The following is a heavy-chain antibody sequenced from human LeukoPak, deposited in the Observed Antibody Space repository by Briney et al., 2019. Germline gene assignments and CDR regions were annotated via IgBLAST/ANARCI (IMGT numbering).Heavy chain of an antibody. V-gene: IGHV4-30-2*01. Sequence: SETLSLTCTVSGGSISSGGYYWSWIRQPPGKGLEWIGYIYHSGSTYYNPSLKSRVTISVDRSKNQFSLKLSSVTAADTAVYYCARCYDILTGHNWFDPWGQGTLVTVSS. CDR3: ARCYDILTGHNWFDP. D-gene: IGHD3-9*01. CDR2: IYHSGST. J-gene: IGHJ5*02. CDR1: GGSISSGGYY.